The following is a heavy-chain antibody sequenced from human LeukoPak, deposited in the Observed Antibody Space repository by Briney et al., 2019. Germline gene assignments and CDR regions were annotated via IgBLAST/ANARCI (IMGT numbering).Heavy chain of an antibody. CDR3: TTSAEGTYRGY. V-gene: IGHV3-15*01. D-gene: IGHD6-19*01. Sequence: GGSLRLSCAASGFTFSNAWMSWVRQGPGKGLEWVGRIKSKPDGGTTDYAAPVKGRFSISRDDSYNTLYLQMNSLKTEDTAMYYCTTSAEGTYRGYWGQGTVVTVSS. J-gene: IGHJ4*02. CDR1: GFTFSNAW. CDR2: IKSKPDGGTT.